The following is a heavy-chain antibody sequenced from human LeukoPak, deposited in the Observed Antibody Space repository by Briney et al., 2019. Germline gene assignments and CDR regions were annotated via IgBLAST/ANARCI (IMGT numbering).Heavy chain of an antibody. CDR2: IIPIFGTA. D-gene: IGHD3-10*01. Sequence: SVTVSCTASGGTFSSYAISWVRQAPGQGLEWMGGIIPIFGTANYAQKFQGRVTMTTDTSTSTAYMELRSLRSDDTAVYYCATTGRGYHPFWGQGTLVTVSS. CDR3: ATTGRGYHPF. CDR1: GGTFSSYA. V-gene: IGHV1-69*05. J-gene: IGHJ4*02.